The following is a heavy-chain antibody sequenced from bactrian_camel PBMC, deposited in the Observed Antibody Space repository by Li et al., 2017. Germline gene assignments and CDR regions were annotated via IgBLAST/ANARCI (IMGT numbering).Heavy chain of an antibody. CDR2: ISPGSIT. V-gene: IGHV3S56*01. D-gene: IGHD6*01. J-gene: IGHJ4*01. CDR1: RTTQQTDC. CDR3: AAKYGGNCGDWAQYHN. Sequence: HVQLVESGGGQVEAGRSLRLSCAISRTTQQTDCVGWFRQAPGKEREGVAGISPGSITIYASSLRGRFTISRDNAKNTVYLEFNSVKHDDSGMYYCAAKYGGNCGDWAQYHNWGQGTQVTVS.